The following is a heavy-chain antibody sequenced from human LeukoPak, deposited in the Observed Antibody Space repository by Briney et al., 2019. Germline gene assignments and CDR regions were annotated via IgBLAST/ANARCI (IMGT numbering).Heavy chain of an antibody. D-gene: IGHD2-15*01. V-gene: IGHV3-7*01. CDR2: IKQDGSEK. Sequence: GGSLRLSCAASGFTSSSDWMSWVRQAPGQGLEWVANIKQDGSEKYYVDSVKGRFTISRDNAKNSLYLQMNSLSAEDTAVYYCARARRGTSGGYFDYWGQGTLVTVSS. CDR1: GFTSSSDW. CDR3: ARARRGTSGGYFDY. J-gene: IGHJ4*02.